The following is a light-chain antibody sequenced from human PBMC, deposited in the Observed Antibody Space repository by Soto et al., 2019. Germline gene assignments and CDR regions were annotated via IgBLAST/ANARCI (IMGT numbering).Light chain of an antibody. CDR2: GAS. CDR1: QSVSSSY. CDR3: QQYGSSPGT. J-gene: IGKJ1*01. Sequence: EIVLTQSPGTLSLSPGEVATLSCRASQSVSSSYLAWYQQKPGQAPRLLIYGASSRATSIPDRFSGSGSGTDFTLTISRLEPEDFAVYYCQQYGSSPGTFGQGTKVDIK. V-gene: IGKV3-20*01.